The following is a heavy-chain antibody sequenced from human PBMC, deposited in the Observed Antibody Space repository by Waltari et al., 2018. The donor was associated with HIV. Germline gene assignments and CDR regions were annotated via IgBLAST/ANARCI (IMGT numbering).Heavy chain of an antibody. CDR1: GGAFSSYT. CDR3: ASARETMGVDFDY. CDR2: IIPMSNTP. Sequence: QVQLVQSGAEVKKPGSSVKVSCKASGGAFSSYTINWVRKAPGQGLEWLGRIIPMSNTPNNAQKCQGRVTITADKSTSTAYMELTSLRSDDTAVYYCASARETMGVDFDYWGLGTLVTVSS. D-gene: IGHD3-16*01. J-gene: IGHJ4*02. V-gene: IGHV1-69*08.